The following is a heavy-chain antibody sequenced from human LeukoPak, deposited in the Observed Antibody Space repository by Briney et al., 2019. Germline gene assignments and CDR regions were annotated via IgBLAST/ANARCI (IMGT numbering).Heavy chain of an antibody. V-gene: IGHV4-59*01. CDR1: GGSISSYY. CDR2: IYYSGST. J-gene: IGHJ5*02. CDR3: ANTAVAGRIGWFDP. Sequence: PSGTLSLTCTVSGGSISSYYWSWIQQPPGKGLEWIGYIYYSGSTNYNPSLKSRVTISVDTSKNQLSLKLSSVTAADTAVYYCANTAVAGRIGWFDPWGQGTLVTVSS. D-gene: IGHD6-19*01.